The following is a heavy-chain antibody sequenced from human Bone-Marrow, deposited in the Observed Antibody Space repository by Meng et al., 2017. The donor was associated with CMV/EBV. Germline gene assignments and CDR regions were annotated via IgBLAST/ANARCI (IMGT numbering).Heavy chain of an antibody. CDR2: INPNSGGT. D-gene: IGHD3-3*01. Sequence: ASVKVSCKASGYTFTGYYMHWVRQAPGQGLEWMGWINPNSGGTNYAQKFQGRVTMTRNTSLGTAYMELSNLRSEGTAVYYCARAIRGPIFGTTEQLYYFEYWGQGTLVTVSS. V-gene: IGHV1-2*02. J-gene: IGHJ4*02. CDR3: ARAIRGPIFGTTEQLYYFEY. CDR1: GYTFTGYY.